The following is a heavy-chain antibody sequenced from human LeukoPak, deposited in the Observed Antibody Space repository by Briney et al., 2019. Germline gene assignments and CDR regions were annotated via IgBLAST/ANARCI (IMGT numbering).Heavy chain of an antibody. CDR2: IHASGST. V-gene: IGHV4-4*07. CDR3: ARDIWFDP. J-gene: IGHJ5*02. Sequence: SETLSLTCTVSGGSISTYYWSWVRQPAGKRLEWIGRIHASGSTSYNPSLKSRVTMSVDTSKNQFSLKLSSVTAADTAVYYCARDIWFDPWGQGTLVTVSS. CDR1: GGSISTYY.